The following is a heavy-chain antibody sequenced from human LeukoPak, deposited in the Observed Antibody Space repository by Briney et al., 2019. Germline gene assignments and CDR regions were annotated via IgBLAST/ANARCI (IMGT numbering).Heavy chain of an antibody. V-gene: IGHV3-74*01. CDR1: GFTFSNYW. Sequence: GGSLRLSCAASGFTFSNYWIYWVRQVPGKGLVWVSRISPDGKDTSHADSVKGRFTISRDNAKNSLFLQMNSLRAEDTAVYYCARVLGYCSGGNCYSGGLGYMDVWGKGTTVTISS. CDR2: ISPDGKDT. CDR3: ARVLGYCSGGNCYSGGLGYMDV. D-gene: IGHD2-15*01. J-gene: IGHJ6*03.